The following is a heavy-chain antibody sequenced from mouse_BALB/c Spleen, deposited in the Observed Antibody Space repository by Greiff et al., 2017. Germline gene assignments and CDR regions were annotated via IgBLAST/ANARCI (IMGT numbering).Heavy chain of an antibody. CDR2: ISSGGST. CDR3: AREGFITTVGGAMDY. V-gene: IGHV5-6-5*01. Sequence: EVMLVASGGGLVKPGGSLKLSCAASGFTFSSYAMSWVRQTPEKRLEWVASISSGGSTYYPDSVKGRFTISRDNARNILYLQMSSLRSEDTAMYYCAREGFITTVGGAMDYWGQGTSVTVSS. J-gene: IGHJ4*01. CDR1: GFTFSSYA. D-gene: IGHD1-1*01.